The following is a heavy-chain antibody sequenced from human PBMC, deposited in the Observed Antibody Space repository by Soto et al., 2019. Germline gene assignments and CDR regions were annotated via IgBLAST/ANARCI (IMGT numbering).Heavy chain of an antibody. V-gene: IGHV4-39*01. J-gene: IGHJ5*02. Sequence: PSETLSLTCTVSGGSISSSSYYWGWIRQPPGKGLEWIGSIYYSGSTYYNPSLKSRVTISVDTSKNQFSLKLRSVTAADTAVYYCARTPYDFWSGYQYPSWGQGTLVTVSS. D-gene: IGHD3-3*01. CDR3: ARTPYDFWSGYQYPS. CDR1: GGSISSSSYY. CDR2: IYYSGST.